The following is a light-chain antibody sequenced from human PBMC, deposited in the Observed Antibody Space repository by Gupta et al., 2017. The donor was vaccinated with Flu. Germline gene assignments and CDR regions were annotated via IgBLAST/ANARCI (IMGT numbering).Light chain of an antibody. V-gene: IGKV3-20*01. CDR3: QQYGSSPFT. CDR1: QSVSSNS. J-gene: IGKJ3*01. CDR2: GAS. Sequence: EIVLTQSPGTLSLSPGETATLSCRASQSVSSNSLDWYQQKPGQAPQLLIFGASSRATGIPDRFSGSGSGKDFTLNISRLEAEDVGVYCCQQYGSSPFTFGPGTKVEIK.